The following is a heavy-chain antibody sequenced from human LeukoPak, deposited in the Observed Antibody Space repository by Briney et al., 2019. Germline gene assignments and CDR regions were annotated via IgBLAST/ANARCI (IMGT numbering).Heavy chain of an antibody. J-gene: IGHJ4*02. Sequence: PSQTLSLTCTVSGGSISSGGYYRSWIRQHPGKGLEWIGYIYYSGSTYYNPSLKSRVTISVDTSKNQFSLKLSSVSAADTAVYYCARGVYNWNGGYYFDYWGQGTLVTVSS. CDR2: IYYSGST. CDR3: ARGVYNWNGGYYFDY. D-gene: IGHD1-20*01. CDR1: GGSISSGGYY. V-gene: IGHV4-31*03.